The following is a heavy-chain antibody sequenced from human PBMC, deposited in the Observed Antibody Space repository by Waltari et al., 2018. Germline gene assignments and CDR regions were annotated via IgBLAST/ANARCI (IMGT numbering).Heavy chain of an antibody. Sequence: EVQLVESGGGLVQPGGSLRLPCAASGFTFRRFWMRWVRQAPGKGLELVALINEDGSREYYVDSVKGRFTISRDNAKNSLFLQMNSMRAEDTAMYYCVRDPGWGAFDIWGQGTMVTVSS. D-gene: IGHD6-19*01. CDR2: INEDGSRE. CDR3: VRDPGWGAFDI. J-gene: IGHJ3*02. CDR1: GFTFRRFW. V-gene: IGHV3-7*01.